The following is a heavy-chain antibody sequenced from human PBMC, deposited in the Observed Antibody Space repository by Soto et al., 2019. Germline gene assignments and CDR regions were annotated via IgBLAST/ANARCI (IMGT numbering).Heavy chain of an antibody. CDR2: ISYDGSNK. V-gene: IGHV3-30*18. D-gene: IGHD6-13*01. J-gene: IGHJ5*02. CDR3: AKDRSAAGNDWFDP. Sequence: QVQLVESGGGVVQPGRSLRLSCAASGFTFSSCGMHWVRQAPGKGLEWVAVISYDGSNKYYADSGKGRFTISRDNSKNTLYLQMNSLRAEDTAVYYCAKDRSAAGNDWFDPWGQGTLVTVSS. CDR1: GFTFSSCG.